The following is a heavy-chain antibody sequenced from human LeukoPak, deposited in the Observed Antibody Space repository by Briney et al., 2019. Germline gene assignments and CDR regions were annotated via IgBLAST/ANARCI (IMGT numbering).Heavy chain of an antibody. D-gene: IGHD6-13*01. CDR3: AKSSPYSSSWQLYYYYYGMDV. CDR1: GFTFSSYG. CDR2: ISYDGSNK. V-gene: IGHV3-30*18. J-gene: IGHJ6*02. Sequence: GRSLRLSCAASGFTFSSYGMHWVRQAPGKGLEWVAVISYDGSNKYYADSVKGRFTISRDNSKNTLYLQMNSLRAEDTAVYYCAKSSPYSSSWQLYYYYYGMDVWGQGTTVTVSS.